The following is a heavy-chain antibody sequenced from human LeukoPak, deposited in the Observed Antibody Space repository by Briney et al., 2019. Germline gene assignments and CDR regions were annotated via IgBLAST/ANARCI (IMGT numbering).Heavy chain of an antibody. CDR3: ARDGGGTYSNFDY. V-gene: IGHV3-21*01. CDR1: DSTFINYA. CDR2: ISTSSYI. Sequence: GGSLRLSCAASDSTFINYAVNWVRQAPGKGLEWVSSISTSSYISYADSVKGRFTISRDNSRNSLFLQMNSLRVEDTAVYYCARDGGGTYSNFDYWGQGTLVTVSS. D-gene: IGHD1-26*01. J-gene: IGHJ4*02.